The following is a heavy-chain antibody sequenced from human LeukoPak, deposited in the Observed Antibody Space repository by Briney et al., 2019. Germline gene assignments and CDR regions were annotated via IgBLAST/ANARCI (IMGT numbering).Heavy chain of an antibody. J-gene: IGHJ4*02. CDR3: AGHHCSTISCHGRSSGDFDY. D-gene: IGHD2-2*01. V-gene: IGHV3-30*03. CDR2: TSYDGTDK. Sequence: GSLRLSCAASGFTFSSYAMHWVRQAPGKGLEWVAVTSYDGTDKYYADSLEGRFTISRDNAKNTLYLQMNSLRAEDTAVYHCAGHHCSTISCHGRSSGDFDYWGQGTLVTVSS. CDR1: GFTFSSYA.